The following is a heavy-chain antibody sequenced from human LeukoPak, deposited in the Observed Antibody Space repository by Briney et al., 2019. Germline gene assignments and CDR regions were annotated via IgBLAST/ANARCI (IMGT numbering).Heavy chain of an antibody. V-gene: IGHV3-30*02. D-gene: IGHD4-17*01. CDR1: GFTFSSYG. Sequence: GGSLRLSCAASGFTFSSYGMHWVRQAPGKGLEWVAFIRYDGSNKYYADSVKGRFTISRDNSKSTLYLQMNSLRAEDTAVYYCARDPGYGDYVSWPYWGQGTLVTVSS. J-gene: IGHJ4*02. CDR3: ARDPGYGDYVSWPY. CDR2: IRYDGSNK.